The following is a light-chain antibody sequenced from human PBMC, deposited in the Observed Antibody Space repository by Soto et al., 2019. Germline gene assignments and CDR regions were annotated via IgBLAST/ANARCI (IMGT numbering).Light chain of an antibody. V-gene: IGKV1-5*01. CDR3: QQSYSTPSIT. CDR2: DAS. CDR1: QSISRW. Sequence: DSPMTQSRPTLSASARDRVTITCRASQSISRWLAWYQQKPRKAPQALIYDASSLKSGVPSRFSGSGSGTDFTLTISSLQPEDFATYYCQQSYSTPSITFGQGTRLEI. J-gene: IGKJ5*01.